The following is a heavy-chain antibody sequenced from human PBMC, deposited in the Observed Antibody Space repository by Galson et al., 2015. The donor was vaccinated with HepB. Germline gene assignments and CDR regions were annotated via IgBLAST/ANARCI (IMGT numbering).Heavy chain of an antibody. Sequence: SLRLSCAASGFTFSSYWMHWVRQAPGKGLVWVSRINSDGSSTGYADSVKGRFTISRDNAKNTLYLQMNSLRAEDTAVYYCARASGLLRLGELSPHDAFDIWGQGTMVTVSS. V-gene: IGHV3-74*01. CDR1: GFTFSSYW. J-gene: IGHJ3*02. CDR2: INSDGSST. D-gene: IGHD3-16*02. CDR3: ARASGLLRLGELSPHDAFDI.